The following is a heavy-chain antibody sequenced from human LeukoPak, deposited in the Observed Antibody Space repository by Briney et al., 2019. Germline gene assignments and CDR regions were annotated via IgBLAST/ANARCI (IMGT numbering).Heavy chain of an antibody. D-gene: IGHD4-17*01. CDR1: GVSFSTYY. J-gene: IGHJ4*02. Sequence: SETLSLTCDVSGVSFSTYYWSWIRQSPEKGLEWIGEVNHSGYTNYNPSLKGRVTISVDTSKNQFSLRLSSVTAADTAVYYCARQLYGSDYWGQGTLVTVSS. CDR2: VNHSGYT. CDR3: ARQLYGSDY. V-gene: IGHV4-34*01.